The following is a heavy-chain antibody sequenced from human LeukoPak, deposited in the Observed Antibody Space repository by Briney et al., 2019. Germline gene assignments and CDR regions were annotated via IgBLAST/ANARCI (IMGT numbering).Heavy chain of an antibody. CDR3: ARYCQLNWCWFDP. D-gene: IGHD1-1*01. Sequence: SETLSLTCAVYGGTFSSYYWSWLRQPPGKGLEWIGEINHSGSTNYNPYLMSGVFTIVSTSKNQYSLKLSSVTTADTAVYYCARYCQLNWCWFDPWGQGTLVTVSS. J-gene: IGHJ5*02. V-gene: IGHV4-34*01. CDR2: INHSGST. CDR1: GGTFSSYY.